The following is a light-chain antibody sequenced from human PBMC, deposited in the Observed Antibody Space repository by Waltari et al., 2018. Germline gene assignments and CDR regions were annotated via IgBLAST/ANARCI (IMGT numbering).Light chain of an antibody. Sequence: QSALTQPPSVSRSPGHSVTISCTGTSNDVGSSNRVSWYQQPPGTAPKLMIYEVSNRPSGVPDRFSGSKSGNTASLTISGLQPEDEADYYCNSFTTSTTWVFGGGTRVTVL. CDR1: SNDVGSSNR. V-gene: IGLV2-18*02. CDR3: NSFTTSTTWV. J-gene: IGLJ3*02. CDR2: EVS.